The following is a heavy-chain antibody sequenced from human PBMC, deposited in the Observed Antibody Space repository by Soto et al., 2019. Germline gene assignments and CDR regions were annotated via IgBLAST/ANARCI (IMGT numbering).Heavy chain of an antibody. Sequence: SETLSLTCNFSGGSIRSYYWSCFRQPAGKPLEWIGRIYTSGSTNYNPSLKSRVSMSVDTSKNQFSLEVTSVTAADTAVYYCAREGASGFGMDVWGQGTTVTVSS. J-gene: IGHJ6*02. V-gene: IGHV4-4*07. D-gene: IGHD1-26*01. CDR1: GGSIRSYY. CDR2: IYTSGST. CDR3: AREGASGFGMDV.